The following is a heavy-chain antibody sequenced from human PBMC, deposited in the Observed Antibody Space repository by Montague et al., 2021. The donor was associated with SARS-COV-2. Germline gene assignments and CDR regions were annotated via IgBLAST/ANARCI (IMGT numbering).Heavy chain of an antibody. CDR2: IYYSGST. V-gene: IGHV4-39*07. CDR3: ARVGCRRLVWLSVVDF. Sequence: SETLSLTCTVSGGSISSSSYYWGWIRQPPGKGLEWIGSIYYSGSTYYNPSLKSRVTISVDTSKNQFSLKLSSVTAADTAAYYCARVGCRRLVWLSVVDFWGQGTTVTVSS. CDR1: GGSISSSSYY. J-gene: IGHJ6*02. D-gene: IGHD3-22*01.